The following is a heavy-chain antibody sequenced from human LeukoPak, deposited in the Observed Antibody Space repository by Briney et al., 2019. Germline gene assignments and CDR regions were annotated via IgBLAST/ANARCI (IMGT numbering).Heavy chain of an antibody. D-gene: IGHD2-15*01. CDR3: ARTGYCSGGSCYRMRFGFGY. CDR1: GGSFSGYY. CDR2: INHSGST. Sequence: LETLSLTCAVYGGSFSGYYWSWIRQPPGKGLEWIGEINHSGSTNYNPSLKSRVTISVDTSKNQFSLKLSSVTAADTAVYYCARTGYCSGGSCYRMRFGFGYWSQGTMVTVSS. J-gene: IGHJ4*02. V-gene: IGHV4-34*01.